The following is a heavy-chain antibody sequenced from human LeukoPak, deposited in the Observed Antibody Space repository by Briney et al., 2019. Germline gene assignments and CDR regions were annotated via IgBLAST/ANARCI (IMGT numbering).Heavy chain of an antibody. Sequence: EVPLRLSCTACGFSLRSLGKHWFRQAPGKGLEWVGVIWYDASNKYYADSVKGRVTISRDKSKNKLYLHMNSLRDDDTAVYYCVRGVGVSRFHDPDPWRQGTLVIVSS. CDR3: VRGVGVSRFHDPDP. CDR2: IWYDASNK. CDR1: GFSLRSLG. J-gene: IGHJ5*02. D-gene: IGHD6-13*01. V-gene: IGHV3-33*01.